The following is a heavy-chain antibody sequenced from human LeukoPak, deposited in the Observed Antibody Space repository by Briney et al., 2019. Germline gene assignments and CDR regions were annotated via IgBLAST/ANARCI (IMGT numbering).Heavy chain of an antibody. CDR1: GGSISSYY. D-gene: IGHD2-8*02. V-gene: IGHV4-4*09. Sequence: SETLSLSCTVSGGSISSYYWSWIRQPPGKGLEWIGYIYSSGSTNYNPSLKSRVTISIDTSKNQFSLKLSSVTAADTAVYYCARHLTGSSVCIEYWGQGTLVTVSS. CDR3: ARHLTGSSVCIEY. J-gene: IGHJ4*02. CDR2: IYSSGST.